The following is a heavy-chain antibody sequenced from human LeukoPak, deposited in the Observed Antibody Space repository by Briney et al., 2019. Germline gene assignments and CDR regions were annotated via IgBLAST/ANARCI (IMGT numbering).Heavy chain of an antibody. CDR2: IIPILGIA. Sequence: SVKDSCMASRGTFSSYAISWVRQAPGQGLEWMGRIIPILGIANYAQRFQGRVTITADKSTSTAYMELSSLRSEDTAVYYCAGSTYYYDSSGYALDYWGQGTLVTVSS. CDR3: AGSTYYYDSSGYALDY. CDR1: RGTFSSYA. D-gene: IGHD3-22*01. V-gene: IGHV1-69*04. J-gene: IGHJ4*02.